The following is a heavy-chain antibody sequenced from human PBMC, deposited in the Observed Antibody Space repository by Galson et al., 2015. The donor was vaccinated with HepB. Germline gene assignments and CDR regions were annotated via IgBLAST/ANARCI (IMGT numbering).Heavy chain of an antibody. D-gene: IGHD5-12*01. CDR2: ISYDGSNK. CDR3: AKGGRQNIVATTY. J-gene: IGHJ4*02. Sequence: SLRLSCAASGFTFSSYGMHWVRQAPGKGLEWVAVISYDGSNKYYADSVKGRFTISRDNSKNTLYLQMNSLRAEDTAVYYCAKGGRQNIVATTYWGQGTLVTVSS. V-gene: IGHV3-30*18. CDR1: GFTFSSYG.